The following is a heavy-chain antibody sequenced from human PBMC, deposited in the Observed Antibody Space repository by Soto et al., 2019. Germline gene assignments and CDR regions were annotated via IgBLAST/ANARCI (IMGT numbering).Heavy chain of an antibody. J-gene: IGHJ5*02. CDR3: AKDYLRWAQS. V-gene: IGHV3-30*18. D-gene: IGHD1-26*01. CDR2: ISNDGSNK. CDR1: GFTFSNYG. Sequence: PGGSLRLSCAASGFTFSNYGMHWVRQAPGKGLEWVTLISNDGSNKFYADSVKGRFTISRDNSKNTLYLQMTSLKAEDTAVYYCAKDYLRWAQSWGQGTLVTVSS.